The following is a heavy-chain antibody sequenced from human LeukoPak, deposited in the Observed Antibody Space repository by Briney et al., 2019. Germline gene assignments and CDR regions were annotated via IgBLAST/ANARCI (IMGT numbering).Heavy chain of an antibody. J-gene: IGHJ4*02. V-gene: IGHV5-51*01. Sequence: GESLKISCKGSGYSFTNYWIGWVRQMPGKGLEWMGIIYPGDSDTRYSPSFQSQVTISADKSISTAYLQWSSLKASDTAMYYCARSNAASLGGFDYWGQGTLVTVSS. D-gene: IGHD3-10*01. CDR2: IYPGDSDT. CDR1: GYSFTNYW. CDR3: ARSNAASLGGFDY.